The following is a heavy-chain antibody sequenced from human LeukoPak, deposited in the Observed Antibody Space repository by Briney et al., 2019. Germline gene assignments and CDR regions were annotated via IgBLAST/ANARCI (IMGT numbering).Heavy chain of an antibody. CDR3: ARQVIKYGSDCYDC. Sequence: SETLSLTCTVSGGSISTSSYYWGWIRQPPGKGLEWIGSIYYSGSTFYNPSLKSRVTISVDTSKNQFSLKLGSVTAADTALYYCARQVIKYGSDCYDCWGQGTLVTVSS. V-gene: IGHV4-39*01. D-gene: IGHD6-19*01. CDR2: IYYSGST. J-gene: IGHJ4*02. CDR1: GGSISTSSYY.